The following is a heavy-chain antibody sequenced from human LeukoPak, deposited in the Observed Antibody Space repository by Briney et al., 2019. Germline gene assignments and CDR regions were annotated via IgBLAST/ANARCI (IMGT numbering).Heavy chain of an antibody. Sequence: ASVKVSCKASGYTFTSYDINWVRQATGQGLEWMVWMNPNSGNTGYAQKFQGRVTMTRNTSISTAYMELSSLRSEDTAVYYCARGLKYYDFWSGYYTYWYYYYMDVWGKGTTVTVSS. D-gene: IGHD3-3*01. J-gene: IGHJ6*03. CDR2: MNPNSGNT. V-gene: IGHV1-8*01. CDR3: ARGLKYYDFWSGYYTYWYYYYMDV. CDR1: GYTFTSYD.